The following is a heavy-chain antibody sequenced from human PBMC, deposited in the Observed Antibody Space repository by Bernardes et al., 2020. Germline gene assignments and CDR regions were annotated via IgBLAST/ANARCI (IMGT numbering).Heavy chain of an antibody. Sequence: SETLSLTCAVYGGSFSGYYWSWIRQPPGKGLEWIGEINHSGSTNYNPSLKSRVTISVDTSKNQFSLKLSSVTAADTAVYYCARGLSPAGTSYYYMDVWGKGTTVTVSS. CDR1: GGSFSGYY. V-gene: IGHV4-34*01. J-gene: IGHJ6*03. D-gene: IGHD6-13*01. CDR2: INHSGST. CDR3: ARGLSPAGTSYYYMDV.